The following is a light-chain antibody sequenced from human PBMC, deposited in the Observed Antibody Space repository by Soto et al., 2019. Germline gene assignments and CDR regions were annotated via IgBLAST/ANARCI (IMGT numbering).Light chain of an antibody. CDR3: SSYTSSSNYV. CDR2: EVS. Sequence: QSARTQPASVSGSPGQSITISCTGTSSDVGGYNYVSWYQQHPGKAPKLMIYEVSNRPSGVSSRFSGSKSGNTASLTISGLQAEDQADYYCSSYTSSSNYVFGTGTKVTVL. V-gene: IGLV2-14*01. J-gene: IGLJ1*01. CDR1: SSDVGGYNY.